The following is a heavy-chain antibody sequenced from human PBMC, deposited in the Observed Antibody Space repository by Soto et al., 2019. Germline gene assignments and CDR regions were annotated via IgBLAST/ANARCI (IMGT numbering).Heavy chain of an antibody. CDR2: IIPIFGTA. D-gene: IGHD4-17*01. CDR1: GGTFSSYA. CDR3: ARETATVVTPLHAFDI. Sequence: QVQLVQSGAEVKKPWSSVKVSCKASGGTFSSYAISWVRQAPGQGLEWMGGIIPIFGTANYAQKFQGRVTITADESTSTASVELSSLRSEDTAVYYCARETATVVTPLHAFDIWGQGTMVTVSS. V-gene: IGHV1-69*01. J-gene: IGHJ3*02.